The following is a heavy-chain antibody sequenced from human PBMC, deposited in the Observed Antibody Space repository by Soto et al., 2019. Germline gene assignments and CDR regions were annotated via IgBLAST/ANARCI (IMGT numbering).Heavy chain of an antibody. D-gene: IGHD6-19*01. Sequence: ASVKVSCKASGYTFTRDYMRWVRQAPGQGLEWMGIINPSGGSTSYAQKFQGRVTMTRDTSTSTVYMELSSLRSEDTAVYYCAREAVAAFYLFDYWGQGTLVTVSS. J-gene: IGHJ4*02. CDR1: GYTFTRDY. CDR2: INPSGGST. V-gene: IGHV1-46*03. CDR3: AREAVAAFYLFDY.